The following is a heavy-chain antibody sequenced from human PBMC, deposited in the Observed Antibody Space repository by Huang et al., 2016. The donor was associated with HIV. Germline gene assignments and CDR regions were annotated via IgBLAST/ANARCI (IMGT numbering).Heavy chain of an antibody. D-gene: IGHD5-12*01. Sequence: QVQLVESGGGVVQPGRSLRLSCAASRFTFSNYAMHWVRQAPGKGLEWVAFISYDGNNKYYADSVKGRFTISRDNSKNTLYLQMNSLRAEDTAVYYCARDLWLRDLYYYYYMDVWGKGTTVTVSS. V-gene: IGHV3-30-3*01. CDR3: ARDLWLRDLYYYYYMDV. CDR2: ISYDGNNK. CDR1: RFTFSNYA. J-gene: IGHJ6*03.